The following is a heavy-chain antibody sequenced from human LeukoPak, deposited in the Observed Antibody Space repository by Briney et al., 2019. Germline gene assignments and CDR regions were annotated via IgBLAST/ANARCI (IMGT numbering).Heavy chain of an antibody. V-gene: IGHV3-74*01. CDR1: GLTFSSYW. Sequence: GGSLRLSCAASGLTFSSYWMHWVRQAPGKGLVWVSRIDTDGRSTSYPDSVKGRFTVSRDNAKNTLYLQMNSLRAEDTAVYYCVRDVWGDRDSYFDYWGQGALVTVSS. CDR2: IDTDGRST. CDR3: VRDVWGDRDSYFDY. D-gene: IGHD2-21*01. J-gene: IGHJ4*02.